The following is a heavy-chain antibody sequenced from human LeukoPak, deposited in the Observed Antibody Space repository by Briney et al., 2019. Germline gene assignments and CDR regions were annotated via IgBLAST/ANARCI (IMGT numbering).Heavy chain of an antibody. CDR2: IRYDGSNK. V-gene: IGHV3-30*02. J-gene: IGHJ4*02. CDR1: GFTFSSYG. D-gene: IGHD3-10*01. Sequence: GGSLRLSCAASGFTFSSYGMHWVRQAPGKGLEGVAFIRYDGSNKYYADSVKGRFTISRDNSKNTLYLQMNSLRAEDTAVYYCAKDARVTMVRGVSYYFDYWGQGTLVTVSS. CDR3: AKDARVTMVRGVSYYFDY.